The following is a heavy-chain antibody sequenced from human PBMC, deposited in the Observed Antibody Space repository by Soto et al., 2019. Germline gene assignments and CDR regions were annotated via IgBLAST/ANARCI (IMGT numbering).Heavy chain of an antibody. CDR2: IYYSGST. CDR1: GGSISSGDYY. V-gene: IGHV4-30-4*01. CDR3: ARGYDSSGYYPYNWFDP. Sequence: PSETLSLTCTVSGGSISSGDYYWSWIRQPPGKGLEWIGYIYYSGSTYYNPSLKSRVTISVDTSKNQFSLKLSSVTAADTAVYYCARGYDSSGYYPYNWFDPWGQGTLVT. J-gene: IGHJ5*02. D-gene: IGHD3-22*01.